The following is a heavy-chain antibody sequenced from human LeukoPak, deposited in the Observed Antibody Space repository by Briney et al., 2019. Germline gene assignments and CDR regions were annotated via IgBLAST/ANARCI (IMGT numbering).Heavy chain of an antibody. CDR3: ARHQGGYDTNWFDP. CDR2: ICPGDSDT. J-gene: IGHJ5*02. V-gene: IGHV5-51*01. Sequence: GESLKISCKGSGYSFTSYWIGWVRQMPGKSLEWMGIICPGDSDTRYSPSFQCQVTISADKSITTAYLQWSSLKASDTAMYYCARHQGGYDTNWFDPWGQGTLVTVSS. D-gene: IGHD5-12*01. CDR1: GYSFTSYW.